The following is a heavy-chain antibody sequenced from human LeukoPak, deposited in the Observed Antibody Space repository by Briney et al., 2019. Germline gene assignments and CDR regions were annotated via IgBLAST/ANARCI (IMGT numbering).Heavy chain of an antibody. CDR3: ARAMEGYDILTGYQYYFDY. CDR2: ISSSGSTI. V-gene: IGHV3-11*04. D-gene: IGHD3-9*01. Sequence: GGSLRLSCAASGFTFSDYYMSWIRQAPGQGLEWVSYISSSGSTIYYADSVKGRFTISRDNAKNSLYLQMNSLRAEDTAVYYCARAMEGYDILTGYQYYFDYWGQGTLVTVSS. CDR1: GFTFSDYY. J-gene: IGHJ4*02.